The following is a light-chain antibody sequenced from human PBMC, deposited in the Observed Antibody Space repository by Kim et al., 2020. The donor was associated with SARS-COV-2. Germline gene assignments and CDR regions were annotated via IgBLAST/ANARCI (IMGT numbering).Light chain of an antibody. CDR3: AAWDDSLSGVV. CDR1: SSNIGSNY. Sequence: EMTQPPSASGTPGQRVTISCSGSSSNIGSNYVYWYQQLPGTAPKLLIYRNNQRPSGVPDRFSGSKSGTSASLAISGLRSEDEADYYCAAWDDSLSGVVFGGGTQLTVL. V-gene: IGLV1-47*01. CDR2: RNN. J-gene: IGLJ2*01.